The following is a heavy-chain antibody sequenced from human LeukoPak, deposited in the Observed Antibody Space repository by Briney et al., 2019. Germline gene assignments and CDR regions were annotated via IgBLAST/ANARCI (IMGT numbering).Heavy chain of an antibody. Sequence: GGSLRLSCAASGFTFSSFGMHWVRQAPGKGLEWVSAISGSGGSTYYADSVKGRFTISRDNSKNTLYLQMNSLRAEDTAVYYCARVFGSGSSWGQGTLVTVSS. J-gene: IGHJ5*02. CDR2: ISGSGGST. CDR1: GFTFSSFG. V-gene: IGHV3-23*01. D-gene: IGHD3-10*01. CDR3: ARVFGSGSS.